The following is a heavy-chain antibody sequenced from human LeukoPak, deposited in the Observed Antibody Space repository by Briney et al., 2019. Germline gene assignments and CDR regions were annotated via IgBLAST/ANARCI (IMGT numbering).Heavy chain of an antibody. D-gene: IGHD3-10*01. Sequence: SETLSLTCTVSGGSISSYYWSWIRQPPGKGLEWIGYIYYSGSTNYNPSLKSRVTISVDTSKNQFSLKLSSVTAEDTAVYYCAREIGSGSYSLVWGQGTLVTVSS. CDR2: IYYSGST. V-gene: IGHV4-59*01. J-gene: IGHJ4*02. CDR3: AREIGSGSYSLV. CDR1: GGSISSYY.